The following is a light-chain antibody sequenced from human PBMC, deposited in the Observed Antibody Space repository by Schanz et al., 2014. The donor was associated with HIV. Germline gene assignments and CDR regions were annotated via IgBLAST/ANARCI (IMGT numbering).Light chain of an antibody. CDR3: QQLTSYPFT. Sequence: EIVLTQSPGTLSLSPGERATLSCRASQSVSSSYLAWYQQKPGQAPRLLIYGASSRATGIPDRFSGSGSGTEFTLTISSLQPEDSATYYCQQLTSYPFTFGGGTKVEIK. J-gene: IGKJ4*01. CDR2: GAS. CDR1: QSVSSSY. V-gene: IGKV3-20*01.